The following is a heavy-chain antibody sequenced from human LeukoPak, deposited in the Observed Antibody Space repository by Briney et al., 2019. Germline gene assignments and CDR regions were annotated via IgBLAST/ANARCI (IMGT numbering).Heavy chain of an antibody. CDR1: AITFSTYA. Sequence: GGSLRLSCAASAITFSTYAMSWVRQAPGKGLECVSVISGGAGSTYYADSVKGRFTISRDNSKNTLYLQMNSLRAEDTAVYYCAKGRRREQQLAFDYWGQGTLVTVSS. V-gene: IGHV3-23*01. CDR2: ISGGAGST. CDR3: AKGRRREQQLAFDY. J-gene: IGHJ4*02. D-gene: IGHD6-13*01.